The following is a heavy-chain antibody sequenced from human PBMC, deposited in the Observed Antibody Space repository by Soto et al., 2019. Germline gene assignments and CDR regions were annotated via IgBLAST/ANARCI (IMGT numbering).Heavy chain of an antibody. D-gene: IGHD1-26*01. J-gene: IGHJ4*02. CDR3: ARDKGSKAWYYFFDF. CDR1: GFTFSSYGMTFSSYA. CDR2: ISGSGDST. V-gene: IGHV3-23*01. Sequence: EVQLLESGGGSVQPGGSLRLSCAASGFTFSSYGMTFSSYAMSWVRQAPGKGLEWVSTISGSGDSTYYADSVKGRFTISRDNSKNTLFLQMNSLRAGDTALYYCARDKGSKAWYYFFDFWGQGTLVTVSS.